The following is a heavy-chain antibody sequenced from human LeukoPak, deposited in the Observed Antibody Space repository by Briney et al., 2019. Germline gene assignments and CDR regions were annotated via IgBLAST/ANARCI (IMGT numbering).Heavy chain of an antibody. CDR3: AKDLGGSGSYYMDV. CDR1: GFTFSSYG. CDR2: IRYDGSNK. J-gene: IGHJ6*03. V-gene: IGHV3-30*02. Sequence: PGGSLRLSCAASGFTFSSYGMHWVSQAPGKGLEWVAFIRYDGSNKYYADSVKGRFTISRDNSKNTLYLQMNSLRVEDTAVYYCAKDLGGSGSYYMDVWGKGTTVTIPS. D-gene: IGHD3-10*01.